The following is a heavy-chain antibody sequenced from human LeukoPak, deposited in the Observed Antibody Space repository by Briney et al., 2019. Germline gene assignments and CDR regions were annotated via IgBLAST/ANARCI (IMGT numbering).Heavy chain of an antibody. D-gene: IGHD6-19*01. J-gene: IGHJ3*02. CDR3: AKYSSGWYSAFDI. CDR2: IYPDDSDI. V-gene: IGHV5-51*01. Sequence: GESLKISCKGSQNRFNTYWIGWLRQTPGKGLEWMGIIYPDDSDIRYNPSFQGQVTISADKSISTAYLQWSSLKASDTAMYYCAKYSSGWYSAFDIWGQGTMVTVSS. CDR1: QNRFNTYW.